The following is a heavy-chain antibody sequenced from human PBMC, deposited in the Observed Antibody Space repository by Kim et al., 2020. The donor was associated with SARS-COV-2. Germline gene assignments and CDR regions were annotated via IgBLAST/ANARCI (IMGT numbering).Heavy chain of an antibody. V-gene: IGHV4-61*01. CDR1: GGSVSSGSYY. Sequence: SETLSLTCTVSGGSVSSGSYYWSWIRQPPGKGLEWIGYIYYSGSTNYNPSLKSRVTISVDTSKNQFSLKLSSVTAVDTAVYYCASGGGLGYGSGSYYKLGYWGQGTLVTVSS. J-gene: IGHJ4*02. D-gene: IGHD3-10*01. CDR3: ASGGGLGYGSGSYYKLGY. CDR2: IYYSGST.